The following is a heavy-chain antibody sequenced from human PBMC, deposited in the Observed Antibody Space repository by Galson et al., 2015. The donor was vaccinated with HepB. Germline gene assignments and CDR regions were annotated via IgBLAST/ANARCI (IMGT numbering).Heavy chain of an antibody. V-gene: IGHV1-46*01. J-gene: IGHJ6*02. CDR2: INPSGGST. CDR1: GYTFTSYY. CDR3: VRDRVGTIFGGYYYYGMDV. Sequence: SVKVSCKASGYTFTSYYMHWVRQAPGQGLEWMGIINPSGGSTSYAQKFQGRVTMTRDTSTSTVYMGLSSLRSEDTAVYYCVRDRVGTIFGGYYYYGMDVWGQGTTVTVSS. D-gene: IGHD3-3*01.